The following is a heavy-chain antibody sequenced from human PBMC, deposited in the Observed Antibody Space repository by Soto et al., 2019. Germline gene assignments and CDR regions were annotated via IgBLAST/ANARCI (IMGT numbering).Heavy chain of an antibody. CDR3: ARVEGYDYGDYLDY. Sequence: QAQLQQWGAGLLKPSETLSLTCAVYGGSFSGYYWSWIRQPPGKGLEWIGEINHSGSTNYNPSLKSRVTISVDTSKNQFSLKLSSVTAADTAVYYCARVEGYDYGDYLDYWGQGTLVTVSS. D-gene: IGHD4-17*01. CDR1: GGSFSGYY. J-gene: IGHJ4*02. CDR2: INHSGST. V-gene: IGHV4-34*01.